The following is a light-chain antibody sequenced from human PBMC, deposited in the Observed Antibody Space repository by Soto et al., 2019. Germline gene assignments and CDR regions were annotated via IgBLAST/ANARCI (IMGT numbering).Light chain of an antibody. CDR2: GAS. Sequence: DIHMTQSPSSLSASVGDTVTITCRASQNIDMYLNWYQQQPGKAPRVLISGASNLQSGVPSRFSGGGSGTDFTLTITSLQPEDFATYYCQQSYSTPQTFGQGTKVDIK. CDR3: QQSYSTPQT. J-gene: IGKJ1*01. CDR1: QNIDMY. V-gene: IGKV1-39*01.